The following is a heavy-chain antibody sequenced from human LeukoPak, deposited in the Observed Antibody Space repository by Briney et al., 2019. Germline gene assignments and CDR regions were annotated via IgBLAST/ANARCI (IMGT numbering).Heavy chain of an antibody. CDR2: IKSDGST. CDR1: GFTFSSYW. J-gene: IGHJ1*01. CDR3: ARAPSEIGGYYPEYFRH. Sequence: LPGGSLRLSCAASGFTFSSYWMRWVRQAPGKGLVWVSRIKSDGSTNYADSVKGRFTISRDNAKNTLSLQMNSLRAEDTGVYYCARAPSEIGGYYPEYFRHWGQGTLVTASS. D-gene: IGHD3-22*01. V-gene: IGHV3-74*01.